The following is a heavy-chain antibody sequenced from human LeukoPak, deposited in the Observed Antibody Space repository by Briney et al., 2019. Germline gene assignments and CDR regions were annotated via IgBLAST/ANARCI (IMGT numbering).Heavy chain of an antibody. CDR2: IIPICGTT. CDR3: ARGADLPYYMDV. J-gene: IGHJ6*03. CDR1: GCTFSSYA. V-gene: IGHV1-69*13. Sequence: SVKVSCKASGCTFSSYAISWVRQAPGQGLEWMGWIIPICGTTNYAQKLQGRVTITADESTSTAYMELISLRSEDTAVYYCARGADLPYYMDVWGEGTTVTVSS.